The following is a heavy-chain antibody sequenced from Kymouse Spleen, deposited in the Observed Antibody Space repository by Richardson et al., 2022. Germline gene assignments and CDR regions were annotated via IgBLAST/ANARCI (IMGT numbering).Heavy chain of an antibody. CDR2: IKQDGSEK. V-gene: IGHV3-7*01. Sequence: EVQLVESGGGLVQPGGSLRLSCAASGFTFSSYWMSWVRQAPGKGLEWVANIKQDGSEKYYVDSVKGRFTISRDNAKNSLYLQMNSLRAEDTAVYYCARDRYSSGWYYYYYYYGMDVWGQGTTVTVSS. D-gene: IGHD6-19*01. J-gene: IGHJ6*02. CDR1: GFTFSSYW. CDR3: ARDRYSSGWYYYYYYYGMDV.